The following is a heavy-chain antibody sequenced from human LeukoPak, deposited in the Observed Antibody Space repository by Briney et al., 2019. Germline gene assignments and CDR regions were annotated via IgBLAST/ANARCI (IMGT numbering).Heavy chain of an antibody. Sequence: ASVKVSCKASGGTFSSYAISWVRQAPGQGLEWMGGIILIFGTANYAQKFQGRVTITADESTSTAYMELSSLRSEDTAVYYCATLRRYCGGDCYSALDYWGQGTLVTVSS. CDR2: IILIFGTA. CDR3: ATLRRYCGGDCYSALDY. V-gene: IGHV1-69*13. CDR1: GGTFSSYA. J-gene: IGHJ4*02. D-gene: IGHD2-21*02.